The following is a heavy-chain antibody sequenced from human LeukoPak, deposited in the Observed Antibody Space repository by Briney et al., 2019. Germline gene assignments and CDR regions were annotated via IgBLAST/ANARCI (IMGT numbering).Heavy chain of an antibody. D-gene: IGHD1-26*01. J-gene: IGHJ6*02. CDR3: AREGSGSYYYYYYGMDV. CDR1: GFTFSDYY. Sequence: GGSLRLSCAASGFTFSDYYMSWIRQAPGKGLEWVSYISSSGSTIYYADTVKGRFTISRDNAKNSLYLQMNSLRAEDTAVYYCAREGSGSYYYYYYGMDVWGQGTTVTVSS. CDR2: ISSSGSTI. V-gene: IGHV3-11*01.